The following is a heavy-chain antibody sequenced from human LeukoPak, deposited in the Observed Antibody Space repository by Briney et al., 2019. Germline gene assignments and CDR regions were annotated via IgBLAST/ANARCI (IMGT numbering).Heavy chain of an antibody. J-gene: IGHJ4*02. Sequence: GGSLRLSCVASGFTFSSYSMNWVRQAPGKGLEWVSYISTSSSTIYYVDSVKGRFTISRDNAKNSLYLQMNSLRAEDTAVYYCARRRYNWNAIDYWGQGTLVTVSS. CDR2: ISTSSSTI. D-gene: IGHD1-20*01. V-gene: IGHV3-48*01. CDR3: ARRRYNWNAIDY. CDR1: GFTFSSYS.